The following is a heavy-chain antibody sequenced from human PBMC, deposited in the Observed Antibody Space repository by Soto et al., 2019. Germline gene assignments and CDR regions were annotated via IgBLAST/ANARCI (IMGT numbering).Heavy chain of an antibody. CDR3: ARLGNIVVVPAAFHFDY. V-gene: IGHV1-2*02. Sequence: QVQLVQSGAEVKKPGASVKVSCKASGYTFTGYYMHWVRQAPGQGLEWMGWINPNSGGTNYAQKFQGRVTMTRDTSISTAYMELRRLRSDDTAVYYCARLGNIVVVPAAFHFDYWGQGTLVTVSS. J-gene: IGHJ4*02. CDR2: INPNSGGT. CDR1: GYTFTGYY. D-gene: IGHD2-2*01.